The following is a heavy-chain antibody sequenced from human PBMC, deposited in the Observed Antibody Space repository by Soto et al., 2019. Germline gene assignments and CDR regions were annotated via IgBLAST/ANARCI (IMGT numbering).Heavy chain of an antibody. CDR2: ISSSGSNI. CDR3: ARSSGGVFGIIIEGSNWLAP. CDR1: GFTFSSYE. Sequence: PGGSLRLSCAASGFTFSSYEMNWVRQAPGKGLEWLSYISSSGSNIYYADSVKGRFTISRDNAKNSLYLQMNSLRAEDTAVYYCARSSGGVFGIIIEGSNWLAPWGQGSLVTVSS. D-gene: IGHD3-16*02. V-gene: IGHV3-48*03. J-gene: IGHJ5*02.